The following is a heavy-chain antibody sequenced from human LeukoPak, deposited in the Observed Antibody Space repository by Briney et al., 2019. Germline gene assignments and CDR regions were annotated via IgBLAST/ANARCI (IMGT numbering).Heavy chain of an antibody. D-gene: IGHD5-18*01. J-gene: IGHJ4*02. V-gene: IGHV3-23*01. CDR1: GFTFSSYA. CDR2: ISGSGGST. Sequence: GGSLRLSCAASGFTFSSYAMSWVRQAPGKGLEWVSAISGSGGSTYYADSVKGRFTISRDNSKNTLYLQMNSLRAEDTAVYYYAKDGGIQLCHYWGQGTLVTVSS. CDR3: AKDGGIQLCHY.